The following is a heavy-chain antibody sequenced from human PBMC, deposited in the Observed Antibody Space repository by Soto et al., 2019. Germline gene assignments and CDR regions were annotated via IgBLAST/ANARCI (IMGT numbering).Heavy chain of an antibody. V-gene: IGHV3-7*03. CDR1: GLTFSSYW. D-gene: IGHD3-3*01. Sequence: EGQLVESGGGLVQPGGSLRLSCEASGLTFSSYWMTWVRQAPGKGLEWVADIKPDGSEKYYVDSVEGRFTISRDNAKNSIYLEMNSLRVEDTAVYYCARSITTLGVVTISDDNWFVPWGQGTPVTVSS. CDR2: IKPDGSEK. J-gene: IGHJ5*02. CDR3: ARSITTLGVVTISDDNWFVP.